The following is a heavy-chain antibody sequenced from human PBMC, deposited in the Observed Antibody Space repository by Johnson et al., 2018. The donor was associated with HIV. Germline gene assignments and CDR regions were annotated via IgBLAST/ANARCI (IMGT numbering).Heavy chain of an antibody. D-gene: IGHD6-6*01. J-gene: IGHJ3*02. CDR3: AKDSAWDSSSSGAFDI. CDR1: GFTFDDYA. Sequence: VQLVESGGGLVQPGRSLRLSCAASGFTFDDYAMHWVRQAPGNGLEWVSGIGWNSGSIGYADSVKCRFTISRDNAKNSLYLQMTSLRAEDTALYYCAKDSAWDSSSSGAFDIWGQGTMVTVSS. V-gene: IGHV3-9*01. CDR2: IGWNSGSI.